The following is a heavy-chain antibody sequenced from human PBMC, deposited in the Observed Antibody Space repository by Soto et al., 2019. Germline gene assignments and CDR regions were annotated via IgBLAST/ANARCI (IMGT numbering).Heavy chain of an antibody. CDR3: ARDSLYCSGGSCSNDAFDI. D-gene: IGHD2-15*01. Sequence: LSLTCTVSGGSISSYYWSWIRQPAGKGLEWIGRIYTSGSTDYNPSLKSRVTMSVDTSKNQFSLKLSSVTAADTAVYYCARDSLYCSGGSCSNDAFDIWGQGTMVTVSS. CDR2: IYTSGST. CDR1: GGSISSYY. J-gene: IGHJ3*02. V-gene: IGHV4-4*07.